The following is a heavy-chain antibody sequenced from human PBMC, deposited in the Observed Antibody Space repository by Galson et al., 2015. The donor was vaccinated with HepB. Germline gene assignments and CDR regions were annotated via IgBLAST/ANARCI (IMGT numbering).Heavy chain of an antibody. CDR2: ISGSGATI. D-gene: IGHD3-10*01. Sequence: SLRLSCAASGFTFSNYGMSWVRQAPGTGLEWVSDISGSGATIHYADSVKGRFTISRDNSKNTLFLQMNSLRAEDTAVYYCAKDRSLWFGAPDAFDIWGQGTMVTVSS. CDR3: AKDRSLWFGAPDAFDI. V-gene: IGHV3-23*01. J-gene: IGHJ3*02. CDR1: GFTFSNYG.